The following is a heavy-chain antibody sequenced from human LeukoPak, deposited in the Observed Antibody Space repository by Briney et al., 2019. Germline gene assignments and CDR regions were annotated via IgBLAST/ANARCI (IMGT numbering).Heavy chain of an antibody. V-gene: IGHV4-59*08. J-gene: IGHJ4*02. CDR1: GGSISSYY. Sequence: PSETLSLTCTVPGGSISSYYWSWIRQPPGKGLEWIGYIYYSGSTNYNPSLKSRVTISVDTSKNQFSLKLSSVTAADTAVYYCAGYCSGGSCSYWGQGTLVTVSS. CDR3: AGYCSGGSCSY. CDR2: IYYSGST. D-gene: IGHD2-15*01.